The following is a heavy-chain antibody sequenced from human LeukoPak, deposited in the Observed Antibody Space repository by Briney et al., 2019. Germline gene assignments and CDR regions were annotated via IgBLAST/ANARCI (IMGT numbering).Heavy chain of an antibody. CDR2: ISTYNGNT. CDR1: GYTFTTYG. V-gene: IGHV1-18*01. J-gene: IGHJ4*02. CDR3: ARDSLVTTEVLDS. Sequence: GASVKVSCKASGYTFTTYGISWVRQAPGQGLEWMGWISTYNGNTNYAQKLQGRVTMTTDTSTSTAYMELRSLTSDDTAVYYCARDSLVTTEVLDSWGQGTLVTVSS. D-gene: IGHD4-11*01.